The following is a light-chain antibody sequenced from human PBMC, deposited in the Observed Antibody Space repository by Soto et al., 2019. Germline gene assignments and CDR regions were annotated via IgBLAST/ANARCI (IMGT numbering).Light chain of an antibody. Sequence: DIQMTQSPSTLSASVGDRVTITCRASQSISSWLAWYQQKPGKAPKLLIYKASSLDSGVPSRFSGSGSGTEFTLTISGLQPDDFATYYCQQYDSFSRTFGQGTKV. CDR3: QQYDSFSRT. V-gene: IGKV1-5*03. CDR1: QSISSW. J-gene: IGKJ1*01. CDR2: KAS.